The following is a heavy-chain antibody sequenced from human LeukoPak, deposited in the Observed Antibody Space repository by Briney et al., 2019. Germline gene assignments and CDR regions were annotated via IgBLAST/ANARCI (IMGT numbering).Heavy chain of an antibody. CDR3: AREAGDFWSGYPPEYNWFDP. J-gene: IGHJ5*02. Sequence: GGSLRLSCAASGFTFSSYWMSWVRQAPGKGLEWVANIKQDGSEKYYVDSVKGRFTISRDNAENSLYLQMNSLRAEDTAVYYCAREAGDFWSGYPPEYNWFDPWGQGTLVTVSS. CDR1: GFTFSSYW. V-gene: IGHV3-7*01. CDR2: IKQDGSEK. D-gene: IGHD3-3*01.